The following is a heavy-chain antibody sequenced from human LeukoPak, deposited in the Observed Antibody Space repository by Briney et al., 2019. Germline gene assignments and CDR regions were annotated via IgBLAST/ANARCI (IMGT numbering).Heavy chain of an antibody. CDR1: GFSLSTSEMC. CDR2: INWDDDK. V-gene: IGHV2-70*11. J-gene: IGHJ4*02. Sequence: AGPALVKPTQTLTLTCTFSGFSLSTSEMCVSWIRQPPGKALEWLARINWDDDKYYSTSLKTRLTISKDTSKNQVVLRMTNMDPVDTATYYCVRSPTSPAAADYWGQGTLVTVSS. CDR3: VRSPTSPAAADY. D-gene: IGHD6-13*01.